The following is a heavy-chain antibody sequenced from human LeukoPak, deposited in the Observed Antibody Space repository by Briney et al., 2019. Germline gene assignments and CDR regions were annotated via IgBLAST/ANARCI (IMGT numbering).Heavy chain of an antibody. J-gene: IGHJ4*02. Sequence: PSQTLSLTCTVSGVSISSGSYYWSWIRQPPGKGLEWIGYIYYSGSTNYNPSLKSQVTISVDTSKNQFSLKLSSVTAADTAVYYCARAHDPTRFDYWGQGTLVTVSS. V-gene: IGHV4-61*01. D-gene: IGHD1-1*01. CDR3: ARAHDPTRFDY. CDR1: GVSISSGSYY. CDR2: IYYSGST.